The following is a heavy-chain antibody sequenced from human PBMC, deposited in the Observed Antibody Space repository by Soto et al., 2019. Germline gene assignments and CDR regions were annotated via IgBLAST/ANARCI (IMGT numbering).Heavy chain of an antibody. CDR2: ISGSGGST. CDR3: AKDATGIAVAGRGNWFDP. J-gene: IGHJ5*02. D-gene: IGHD6-19*01. CDR1: GFTFSSYA. V-gene: IGHV3-23*01. Sequence: GGSLRLSCAASGFTFSSYAMSWVRQAPGKGLEWVSAISGSGGSTYYADSVKGRFTISRDNSKNTLYLQMNSLRAEDTAVYYCAKDATGIAVAGRGNWFDPWGQGTLVTVSS.